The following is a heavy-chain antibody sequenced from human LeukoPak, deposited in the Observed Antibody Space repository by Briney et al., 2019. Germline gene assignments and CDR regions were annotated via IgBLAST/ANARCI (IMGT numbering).Heavy chain of an antibody. D-gene: IGHD2-2*01. J-gene: IGHJ6*02. CDR2: IYYSGST. Sequence: PSETLSLTCTVSGGSISSYYWSWIRQPPGKGLEWIGYIYYSGSTYYNPSLKSRVTISVDTSKNQFSLKLSSVTAADTAVYYCARESYCSSTSCYARGYYYYYGMDVWGQGTTVTVSS. CDR3: ARESYCSSTSCYARGYYYYYGMDV. CDR1: GGSISSYY. V-gene: IGHV4-30-4*01.